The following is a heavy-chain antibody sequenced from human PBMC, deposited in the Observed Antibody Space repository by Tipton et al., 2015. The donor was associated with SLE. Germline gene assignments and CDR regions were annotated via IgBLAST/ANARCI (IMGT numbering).Heavy chain of an antibody. V-gene: IGHV4-38-2*02. D-gene: IGHD6-19*01. CDR2: ICHSGST. CDR3: ARESVAGTYIPNWFDP. Sequence: TLSLTCAVSGYSISSGYYWGWIRQPPGKGLEWIGSICHSGSTYYNPSLKSRVTISVDTSKNQFSLKLNSVAAADTAVYYCARESVAGTYIPNWFDPWGQGTLVTVSS. CDR1: GYSISSGYY. J-gene: IGHJ5*02.